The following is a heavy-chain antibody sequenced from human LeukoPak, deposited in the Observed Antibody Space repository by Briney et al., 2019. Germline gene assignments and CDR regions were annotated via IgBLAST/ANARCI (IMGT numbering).Heavy chain of an antibody. J-gene: IGHJ4*02. V-gene: IGHV1-18*01. CDR1: GYTFTSYG. CDR2: ISAYNGNT. CDR3: ARGQSSGWYNY. Sequence: GASVKVSCRASGYTFTSYGISWVRQAPGQGLEWMGWISAYNGNTNYAQKLQGRVTMTRDTSTSTVYMELSSLRSEDTAVYYCARGQSSGWYNYWGQGTLVTVSS. D-gene: IGHD6-19*01.